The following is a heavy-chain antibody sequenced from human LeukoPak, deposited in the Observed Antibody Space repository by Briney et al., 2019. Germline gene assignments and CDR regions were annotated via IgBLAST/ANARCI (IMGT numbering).Heavy chain of an antibody. Sequence: PSETLSLTCTVSGYSISSGYYWGWIRPLPGKGLEWIGSIYHSGSTYYNPSLKSRVTISVDTSKNQFSLKLSSVTAADTAVYYCTRGSIAYYYMDVWGKGTTVTISS. CDR3: TRGSIAYYYMDV. CDR1: GYSISSGYY. D-gene: IGHD3-22*01. V-gene: IGHV4-38-2*02. CDR2: IYHSGST. J-gene: IGHJ6*03.